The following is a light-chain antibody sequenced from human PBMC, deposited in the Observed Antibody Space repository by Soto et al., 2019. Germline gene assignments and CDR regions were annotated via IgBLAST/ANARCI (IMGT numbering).Light chain of an antibody. Sequence: QSVLTQPRSVSGSPGQSVAISCTGSRSDVGGYKYVSWYQKFPGKAPKLIIYDVAKRPSGVPDRFSGSKSGNTASLTISGLQAEDEADYYCCSYGGGRTPLGFGGGTQLTVL. CDR3: CSYGGGRTPLG. V-gene: IGLV2-11*01. CDR2: DVA. J-gene: IGLJ2*01. CDR1: RSDVGGYKY.